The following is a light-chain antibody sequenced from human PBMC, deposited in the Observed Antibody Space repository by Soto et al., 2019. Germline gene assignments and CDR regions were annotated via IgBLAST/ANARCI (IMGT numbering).Light chain of an antibody. V-gene: IGKV1-27*01. CDR3: QKYNSGPFT. J-gene: IGKJ3*01. CDR2: AAS. Sequence: DIQMTQSPSSLSASVGDRVAITSRASQGISNYLAWYQQKPGKVPKLLIYAASTLQSGVPSRFSGSGSGTDFTLTISSLHPEDVATYYCQKYNSGPFTFGPGTKVDI. CDR1: QGISNY.